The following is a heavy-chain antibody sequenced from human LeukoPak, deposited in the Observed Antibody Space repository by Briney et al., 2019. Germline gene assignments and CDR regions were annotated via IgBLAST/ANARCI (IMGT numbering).Heavy chain of an antibody. J-gene: IGHJ4*02. CDR3: ARASFDYGSFDY. D-gene: IGHD3-16*01. Sequence: PSETLSLTCAVSGYSVSSDYYWGWIRPPPGKGLEWIGSIYHSGSTYDDPYPKGRVTISLDTPKNHFSLGLTSGAAADTAVYYCARASFDYGSFDYWGQGTVVTVSS. V-gene: IGHV4-38-2*01. CDR1: GYSVSSDYY. CDR2: IYHSGST.